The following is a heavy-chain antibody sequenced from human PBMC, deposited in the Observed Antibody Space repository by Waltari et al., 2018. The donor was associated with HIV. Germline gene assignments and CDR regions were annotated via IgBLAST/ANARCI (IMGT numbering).Heavy chain of an antibody. D-gene: IGHD3-16*01. CDR1: RATFTGYY. J-gene: IGHJ6*02. CDR2: INQRGTS. CDR3: ARGPFYYDLGGAALVRSDYSYYYGLDA. Sequence: QVQLQERGAGQVKPTETLSLTCALHRATFTGYYWSWIRQTPGTGLEWIGEINQRGTSNYNPSLKSRVTMSIDTSKNQFSLKLTSVTAADTAVYYCARGPFYYDLGGAALVRSDYSYYYGLDAWGQGTTVTVS. V-gene: IGHV4-34*01.